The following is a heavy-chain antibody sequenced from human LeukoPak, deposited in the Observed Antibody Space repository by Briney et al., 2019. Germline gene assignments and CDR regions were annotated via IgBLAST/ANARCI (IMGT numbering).Heavy chain of an antibody. J-gene: IGHJ4*02. CDR1: GGSISSYY. CDR2: IYYSGST. CDR3: ARVPGVAATIYYFDY. D-gene: IGHD2-15*01. V-gene: IGHV4-59*01. Sequence: KPSETLSLTCTVSGGSISSYYWSWIRQPPGKGLEWIGYIYYSGSTNYNPSLKSRVTISVDTSKNQFSLKLSSVTAADTAVYYCARVPGVAATIYYFDYWGQGTLVTVSS.